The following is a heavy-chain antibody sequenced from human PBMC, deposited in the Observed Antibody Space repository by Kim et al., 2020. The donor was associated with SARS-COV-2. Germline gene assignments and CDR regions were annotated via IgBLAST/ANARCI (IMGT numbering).Heavy chain of an antibody. D-gene: IGHD3-10*01. V-gene: IGHV1-24*01. CDR3: ATEAMVRGPLDY. Sequence: THEQNCKGRVTMTEDTSTDPASMELSSVRSEDTAVYYCATEAMVRGPLDYWGQGTLVTVSS. J-gene: IGHJ4*02.